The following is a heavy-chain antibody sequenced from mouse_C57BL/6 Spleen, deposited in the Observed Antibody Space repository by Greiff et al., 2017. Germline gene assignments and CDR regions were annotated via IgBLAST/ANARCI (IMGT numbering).Heavy chain of an antibody. J-gene: IGHJ1*03. CDR1: GYTFTSYW. D-gene: IGHD1-1*01. CDR2: INPSSGYT. CDR3: ARSVYGSSWYFDV. V-gene: IGHV1-7*01. Sequence: QVQLKQSGAELAKPGASVKLPCKASGYTFTSYWMHWVKQRPGQGLEWIGYINPSSGYTKYNQKFKDKATLTADKSSSTAYMQLSSLTYEDSAVYYCARSVYGSSWYFDVWGTGTTVTVSS.